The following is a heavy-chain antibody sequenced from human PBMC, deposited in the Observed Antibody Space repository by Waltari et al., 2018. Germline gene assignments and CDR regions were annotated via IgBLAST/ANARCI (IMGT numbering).Heavy chain of an antibody. V-gene: IGHV3-7*01. J-gene: IGHJ4*02. Sequence: EVQLVESGGGLVQPGGSLSLSCVVSGINFSNYWMNWVRQDPGKGLEWGANRKPDGSEKYYVDSVKGRLTISRDKAKNSLFLQMNSLSVDDTGVYYCAINQYWGQGTLVTVSS. CDR3: AINQY. CDR2: RKPDGSEK. CDR1: GINFSNYW.